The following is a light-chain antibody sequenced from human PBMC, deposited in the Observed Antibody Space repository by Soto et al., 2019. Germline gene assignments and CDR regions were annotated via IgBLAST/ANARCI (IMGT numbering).Light chain of an antibody. CDR1: SSDVGSYNL. Sequence: QSVLTQPASVSGSPGQSITISCAGTSSDVGSYNLVSWYQQHPGKAPKFIIYEVTKRPSGVSDRFSGSKSGNTASLTISGLQAEDEADYFCCSYAGSITYVFGTGTKLTVL. CDR2: EVT. V-gene: IGLV2-23*02. CDR3: CSYAGSITYV. J-gene: IGLJ1*01.